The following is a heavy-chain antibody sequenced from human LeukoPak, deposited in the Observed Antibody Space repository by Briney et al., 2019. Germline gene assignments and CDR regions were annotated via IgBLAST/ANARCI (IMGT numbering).Heavy chain of an antibody. CDR2: ISHDGSNN. D-gene: IGHD3-10*01. CDR3: ARGQGPRYYFDY. Sequence: GRSLRLSCAASGFTFSNYGMHWVRQAPGKGLEWVVVISHDGSNNNYADSVKGRFTISRDNSKNTLYLQMNSLRAEDTAVYYCARGQGPRYYFDYWGQGTLVTVSA. J-gene: IGHJ4*02. CDR1: GFTFSNYG. V-gene: IGHV3-30*03.